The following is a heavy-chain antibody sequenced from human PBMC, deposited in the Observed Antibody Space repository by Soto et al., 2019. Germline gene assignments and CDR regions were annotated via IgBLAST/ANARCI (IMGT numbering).Heavy chain of an antibody. CDR3: ARVSGGYANFDY. J-gene: IGHJ4*02. Sequence: GASVKVSCKASGRTFSSYTISWVRQAPGQGLEWMGRIIPILGIANYAQKFQGRVTITADKSTSTAYMELSSLRSEDTAVYYCARVSGGYANFDYWGQGTLVTVSS. CDR1: GRTFSSYT. CDR2: IIPILGIA. V-gene: IGHV1-69*02. D-gene: IGHD3-10*01.